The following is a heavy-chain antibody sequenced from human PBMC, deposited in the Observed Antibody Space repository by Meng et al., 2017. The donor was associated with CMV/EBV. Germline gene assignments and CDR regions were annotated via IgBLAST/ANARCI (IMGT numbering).Heavy chain of an antibody. J-gene: IGHJ2*01. V-gene: IGHV1-46*01. CDR1: GYTLSHYW. Sequence: ASVKVSCKASGYTLSHYWMHWVRQAPGQGLEWVGIINPSGGSTTYAQKFQGRVVLTRDTSTSTVYVDLSSLRSEDRAVYYCARSGSTTSQQPGYFDLWGRGTLVTVSS. CDR3: ARSGSTTSQQPGYFDL. CDR2: INPSGGST. D-gene: IGHD2-2*01.